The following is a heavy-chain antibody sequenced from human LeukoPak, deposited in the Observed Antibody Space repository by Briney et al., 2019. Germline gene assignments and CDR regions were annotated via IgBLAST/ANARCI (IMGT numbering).Heavy chain of an antibody. CDR1: GVTFSNYW. D-gene: IGHD6-13*01. V-gene: IGHV3-7*01. CDR3: ASGRQLGY. J-gene: IGHJ4*02. Sequence: GGSLRLSCAASGVTFSNYWMSWVRQAPGKGLEWVANIKEDGSEKYYVDSVKGRFTISRDNARNSLYLQMNSLRAEDTAVYYCASGRQLGYWGQGTLVTVSS. CDR2: IKEDGSEK.